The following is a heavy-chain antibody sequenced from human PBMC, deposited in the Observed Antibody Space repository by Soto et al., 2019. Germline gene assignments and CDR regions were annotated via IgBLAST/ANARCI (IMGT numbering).Heavy chain of an antibody. CDR3: ARAVTDYWYFDL. J-gene: IGHJ2*01. CDR1: GGSISSSNW. CDR2: IYHSGTT. Sequence: QVQLQESGPGLVRPSGTLSLTCAVSGGSISSSNWWYWVRQPPGKGLEWIGEIYHSGTTNYNPARKSRVTISVDKSKNQFSLKLNSVTAADTAVYYCARAVTDYWYFDLWGRGTLVTVSS. V-gene: IGHV4-4*02.